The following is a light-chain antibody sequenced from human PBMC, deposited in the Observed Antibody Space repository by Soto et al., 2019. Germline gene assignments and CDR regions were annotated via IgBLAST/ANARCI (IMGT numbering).Light chain of an antibody. V-gene: IGKV3-20*01. CDR3: QQYDSSPKT. CDR2: GAS. Sequence: EIVLTQSPASVSLSPGERATLSCRASQSVSSSYLAWYQQKPGQAPRLLIYGASSRATGIPDRFSGTGSGTDFTLTISRLEPEDFAVYYCQQYDSSPKTFGQGTKVDIK. CDR1: QSVSSSY. J-gene: IGKJ1*01.